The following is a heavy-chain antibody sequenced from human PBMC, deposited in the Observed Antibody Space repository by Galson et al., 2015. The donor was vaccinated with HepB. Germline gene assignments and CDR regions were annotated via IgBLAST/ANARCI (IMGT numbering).Heavy chain of an antibody. CDR2: ISGSGGST. CDR3: AKLSLYGDYAEYFQH. V-gene: IGHV3-23*01. Sequence: SLRLSCAASGFAFSSYAMSWVRQAPGKGLEWISTISGSGGSTYYANSVKGRFTISRDNSKNTLCLQTNSLRAEDTAIYYCAKLSLYGDYAEYFQHWGQGTLVTVSS. J-gene: IGHJ1*01. CDR1: GFAFSSYA. D-gene: IGHD4-17*01.